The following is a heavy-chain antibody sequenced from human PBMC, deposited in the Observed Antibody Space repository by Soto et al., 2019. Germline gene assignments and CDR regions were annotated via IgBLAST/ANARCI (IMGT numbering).Heavy chain of an antibody. CDR2: IKRKADGGTT. CDR3: TSRPYGSFLS. V-gene: IGHV3-15*07. Sequence: EVQLVESGGGLVKPGGSLRLSCAASGFTFSNAWMNWVRQAPGKGLEWVGRIKRKADGGTTDYTAPVKGRFTISRADSENTLYLQMNSLKTEDTAIYYCTSRPYGSFLSWGQGTLVTVSS. D-gene: IGHD3-10*01. J-gene: IGHJ4*02. CDR1: GFTFSNAW.